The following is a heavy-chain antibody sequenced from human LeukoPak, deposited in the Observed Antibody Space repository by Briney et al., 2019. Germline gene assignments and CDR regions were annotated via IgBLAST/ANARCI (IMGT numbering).Heavy chain of an antibody. Sequence: GSLRLSCAGPGFTFRSYWMHWVRQAPGKGLVWVSRISTDASSTTYADSVKGRFTISRDNDKGTLYLQMNSLRAEDTAVYYCAGHHQAYSRTYWGQGTLVTVSS. J-gene: IGHJ4*02. V-gene: IGHV3-74*01. CDR2: ISTDASST. D-gene: IGHD4-11*01. CDR1: GFTFRSYW. CDR3: AGHHQAYSRTY.